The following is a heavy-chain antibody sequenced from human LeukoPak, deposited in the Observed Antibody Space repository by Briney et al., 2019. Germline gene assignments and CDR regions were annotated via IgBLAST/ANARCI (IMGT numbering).Heavy chain of an antibody. J-gene: IGHJ3*02. D-gene: IGHD1-26*01. V-gene: IGHV3-23*01. CDR3: AKDRGLVGATGAFDI. Sequence: GGSLRLSCAASGFTFSSHAMSWVRQAPGKGLEWVSAISGSGGSTYYADSVKGRFTISRDNSKNTLYLQMNSLRAEDTAVYYCAKDRGLVGATGAFDIWGQGTMVTVSS. CDR1: GFTFSSHA. CDR2: ISGSGGST.